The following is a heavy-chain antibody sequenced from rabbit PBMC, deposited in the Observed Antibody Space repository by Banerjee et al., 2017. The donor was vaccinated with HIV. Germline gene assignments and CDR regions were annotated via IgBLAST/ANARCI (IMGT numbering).Heavy chain of an antibody. J-gene: IGHJ6*01. CDR3: ARDPGGSMDL. Sequence: ACVYVGGSTCYASWVNGRFTISKTSSTTVTLQMTSLTGADTATYFCARDPGGSMDLWGPGTLVTVS. V-gene: IGHV1S40*01. CDR2: VYVGGST.